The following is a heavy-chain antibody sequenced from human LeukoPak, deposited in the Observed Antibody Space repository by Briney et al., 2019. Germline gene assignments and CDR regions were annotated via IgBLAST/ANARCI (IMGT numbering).Heavy chain of an antibody. V-gene: IGHV4-39*01. J-gene: IGHJ4*02. CDR2: MHYSGIT. D-gene: IGHD1-26*01. CDR3: ARRGTIDSGRPWN. CDR1: GGSINISAYY. Sequence: SETLSLTCTVSGGSINISAYYWGWIRQPPGKGLEWIGRMHYSGITDYSPSLKSRVTISVDTSKNQFSLKVNSVTAADTAVYYCARRGTIDSGRPWNWGQGTLVTVSS.